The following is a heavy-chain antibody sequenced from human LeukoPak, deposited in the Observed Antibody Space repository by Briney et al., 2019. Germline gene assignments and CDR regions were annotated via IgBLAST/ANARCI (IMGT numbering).Heavy chain of an antibody. CDR3: ARDGSSSGYYSYFDY. Sequence: ASVKVSCKASGYTXTGYYMHWVRQAPGQGLESMGWINPNSGGTNYAQKFQGRVTMTRDTSISTAYMELSRLRSDDTAVYYCARDGSSSGYYSYFDYWGQGTLVTVSS. J-gene: IGHJ4*02. CDR2: INPNSGGT. D-gene: IGHD3-22*01. CDR1: GYTXTGYY. V-gene: IGHV1-2*02.